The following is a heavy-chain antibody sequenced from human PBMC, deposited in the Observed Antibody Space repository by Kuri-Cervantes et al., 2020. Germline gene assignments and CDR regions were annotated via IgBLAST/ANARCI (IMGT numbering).Heavy chain of an antibody. J-gene: IGHJ4*02. V-gene: IGHV3-30-3*01. Sequence: GESLKISCAASGFTFSSYAMHWVRQAPGKGLEWVAVISYDGSNKYYADSVKGRFTTSRDNSKNTLYLQMNSLRAEDTAVYYCAKVREIYDILTGSYDYWGQGTLVTVSS. CDR2: ISYDGSNK. CDR3: AKVREIYDILTGSYDY. D-gene: IGHD3-9*01. CDR1: GFTFSSYA.